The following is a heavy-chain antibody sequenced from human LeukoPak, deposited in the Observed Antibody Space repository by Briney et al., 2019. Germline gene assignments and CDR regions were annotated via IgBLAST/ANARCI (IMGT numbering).Heavy chain of an antibody. CDR3: ARSVGYSSSWYGWFDP. J-gene: IGHJ5*02. CDR2: IKQDGSEK. Sequence: GGSLRLSCAASGFTFSSYWMSWVRQAPGKGLEWVANIKQDGSEKYYVDSVKGRFTISRDNAKNSLYLQMNSLRAEDTALYYCARSVGYSSSWYGWFDPWGQGTLVTVSS. D-gene: IGHD6-13*01. V-gene: IGHV3-7*03. CDR1: GFTFSSYW.